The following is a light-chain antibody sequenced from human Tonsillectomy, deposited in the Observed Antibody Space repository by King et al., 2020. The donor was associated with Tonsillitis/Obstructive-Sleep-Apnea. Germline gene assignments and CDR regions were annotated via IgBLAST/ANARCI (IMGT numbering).Light chain of an antibody. Sequence: VPSRFSGSGFRTHFTLTISSLQPEDFATYYCQQSYTTLTFGGGTKVEIK. J-gene: IGKJ4*01. V-gene: IGKV1-39*01. CDR3: QQSYTTLT.